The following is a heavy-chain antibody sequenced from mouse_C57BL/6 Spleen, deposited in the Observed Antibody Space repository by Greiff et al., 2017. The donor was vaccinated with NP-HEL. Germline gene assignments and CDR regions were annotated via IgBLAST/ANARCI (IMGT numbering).Heavy chain of an antibody. Sequence: VQLQQSGAELVRPGASVKLSCKASGYTFTDYYINWVKQRPGQGLEWIARIYPGSGNTYYNEKFKGKATLTAEKSSSTAYMQLSSLTSEDSAVYFCASWGVVATDWYFDVWGTGTTVTVSS. CDR3: ASWGVVATDWYFDV. CDR1: GYTFTDYY. D-gene: IGHD1-1*01. J-gene: IGHJ1*03. V-gene: IGHV1-76*01. CDR2: IYPGSGNT.